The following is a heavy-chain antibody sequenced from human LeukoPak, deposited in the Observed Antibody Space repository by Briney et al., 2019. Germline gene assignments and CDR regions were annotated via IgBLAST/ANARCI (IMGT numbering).Heavy chain of an antibody. CDR3: AKQGRDWLRDYYYYMDV. J-gene: IGHJ6*03. CDR2: IGGRGGSA. V-gene: IGHV3-23*01. CDR1: GFTFSSYG. D-gene: IGHD3-9*01. Sequence: GGTLRLSCAASGFTFSSYGMSRVRQAPGKGLEWVSSIGGRGGSAYYADSVKGRFTISRDNSKNTLYLRMNSLRAEDTAVYYCAKQGRDWLRDYYYYMDVWGKGTTVTISS.